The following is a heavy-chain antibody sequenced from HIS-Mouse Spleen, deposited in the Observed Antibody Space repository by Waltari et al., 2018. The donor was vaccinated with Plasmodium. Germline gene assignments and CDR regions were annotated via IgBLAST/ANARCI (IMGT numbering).Heavy chain of an antibody. CDR3: ARGGYSSSSYYFDY. CDR1: GGSISSYY. J-gene: IGHJ4*02. D-gene: IGHD6-6*01. CDR2: IYYSGST. Sequence: QVQLQESGPGLVKPSETLSLTCTVSGGSISSYYWSWIRQPPGKGLEWIAYIYYSGSTNYNPSLKSRVTISVDTSKNQFSLKLSSVTAADTAVFYYARGGYSSSSYYFDYWGQGTLVTVSS. V-gene: IGHV4-59*01.